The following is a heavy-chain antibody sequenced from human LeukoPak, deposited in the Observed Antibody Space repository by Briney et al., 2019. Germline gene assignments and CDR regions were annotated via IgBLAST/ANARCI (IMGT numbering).Heavy chain of an antibody. V-gene: IGHV3-7*01. CDR1: GFTFSSYW. D-gene: IGHD3-3*01. Sequence: GGSLRLSCAASGFTFSSYWMSWVRQAPGKGLEWVANIKQDGSEKYYVDSVKGRFTISRDNAKNSLYLQMNSLRAEDTAVYYCAREGPSWSGSLKKITHMDVWGKGTTVTISS. CDR3: AREGPSWSGSLKKITHMDV. J-gene: IGHJ6*03. CDR2: IKQDGSEK.